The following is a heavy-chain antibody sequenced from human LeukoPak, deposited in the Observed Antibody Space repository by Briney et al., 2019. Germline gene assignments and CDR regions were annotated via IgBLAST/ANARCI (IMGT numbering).Heavy chain of an antibody. Sequence: PGGSLRLSCAASGFTFSSYGMHWVRQAPGKGLEWVAFIRYDGSNKYYADSVKGRFTISRDNSKNTLYLQMNSLRAEDTAVYYCAKDRLHYYDSSGYLDYGGQGTLVTVSS. D-gene: IGHD3-22*01. V-gene: IGHV3-30*02. CDR3: AKDRLHYYDSSGYLDY. CDR2: IRYDGSNK. CDR1: GFTFSSYG. J-gene: IGHJ4*02.